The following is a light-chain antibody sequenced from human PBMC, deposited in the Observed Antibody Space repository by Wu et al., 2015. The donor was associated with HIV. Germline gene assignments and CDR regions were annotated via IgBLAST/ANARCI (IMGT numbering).Light chain of an antibody. Sequence: EIVLTQSPGTLSLSPGERATLSCRASQSVRYNYLAWYQQKLGQAPRLLIYAASNRAPGIPDRFSGSGSGTDFTLTINRLEPEDFAVYYCQQYRDSPHTFGQGTELEIK. V-gene: IGKV3-20*01. CDR3: QQYRDSPHT. CDR2: AAS. J-gene: IGKJ2*01. CDR1: QSVRYNY.